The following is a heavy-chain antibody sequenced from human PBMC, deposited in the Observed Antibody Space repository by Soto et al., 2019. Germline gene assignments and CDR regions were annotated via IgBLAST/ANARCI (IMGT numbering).Heavy chain of an antibody. CDR1: GYTFSDFD. Sequence: QAHLEQSGAEVKRPGASVKVSCKASGYTFSDFDINWLRQASGQGPEWMGWMNAKSGDTFFAQRLQGKFNMTWDTSLSTAYIDVGSLTSDDTAMYYCARGNPFNYAGFDVWGQGTTVAVSS. D-gene: IGHD3-16*01. V-gene: IGHV1-8*01. CDR2: MNAKSGDT. J-gene: IGHJ6*02. CDR3: ARGNPFNYAGFDV.